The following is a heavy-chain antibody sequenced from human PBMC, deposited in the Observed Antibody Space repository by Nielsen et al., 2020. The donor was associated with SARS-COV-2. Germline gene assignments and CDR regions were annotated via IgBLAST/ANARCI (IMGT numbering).Heavy chain of an antibody. J-gene: IGHJ6*03. CDR1: GYTFTNYY. CDR2: INTSDGST. D-gene: IGHD6-13*01. CDR3: ARDVSDSWYYYYMDV. Sequence: ASVKVSCKASGYTFTNYYMHWVRQAPGQGLEWMGIINTSDGSTTYAQKFQGRVTMTRDTSTRTVYMELRSLRSEDTAVYYCARDVSDSWYYYYMDVWGKGTTVTVSS. V-gene: IGHV1-46*01.